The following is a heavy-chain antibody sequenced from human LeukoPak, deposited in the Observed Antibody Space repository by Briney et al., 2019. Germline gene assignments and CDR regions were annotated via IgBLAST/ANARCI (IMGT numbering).Heavy chain of an antibody. CDR1: GFTFSSSA. Sequence: QSGGSLRLSCAASGFTFSSSATSWVRQAPGKGLEWVSAISNNGGYTYYADSVQGRFTISRDNSKSTLCLQMNSLRAEDTAVYYCAKQLGYCSDGSCYFPYWGQGILVTVSS. J-gene: IGHJ4*02. CDR3: AKQLGYCSDGSCYFPY. CDR2: ISNNGGYT. D-gene: IGHD2-15*01. V-gene: IGHV3-23*01.